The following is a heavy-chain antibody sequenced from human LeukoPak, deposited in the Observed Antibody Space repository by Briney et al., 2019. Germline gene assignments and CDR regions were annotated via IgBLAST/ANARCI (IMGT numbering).Heavy chain of an antibody. V-gene: IGHV3-33*01. CDR3: ASSSSWYSDYFDY. D-gene: IGHD6-13*01. Sequence: GGSLRLSCAASGFTFSSYGMHWVRQASGKGLEWVAVIWYDGSNKYYADSVKGRFTISRDNSKNTLYLQMNSLRAEDTAVYYCASSSSWYSDYFDYWGQGTLVTVSS. CDR1: GFTFSSYG. CDR2: IWYDGSNK. J-gene: IGHJ4*02.